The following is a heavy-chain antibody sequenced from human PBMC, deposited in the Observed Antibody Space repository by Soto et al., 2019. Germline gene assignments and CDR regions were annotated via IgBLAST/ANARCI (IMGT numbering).Heavy chain of an antibody. Sequence: ASVNVSCKASGYTVASYGISWVRQAPGQGLEWMGWISAYNGNTNYAQKLQGRVTMTTDTSTSTAYMELRSLRSDDTAVYYCARDTYGSGAGYWGQGTLVTVSS. CDR2: ISAYNGNT. V-gene: IGHV1-18*01. CDR1: GYTVASYG. CDR3: ARDTYGSGAGY. J-gene: IGHJ4*02. D-gene: IGHD3-10*01.